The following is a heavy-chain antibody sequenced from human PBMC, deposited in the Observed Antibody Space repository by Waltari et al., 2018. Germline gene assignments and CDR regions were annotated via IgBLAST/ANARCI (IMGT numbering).Heavy chain of an antibody. Sequence: QVQLVQSGAEVKKPGASVKVSCKASGYTFTSYYMHWVRQAPGQGLEWMGIINPSGGSKSYAQKFQGRVTMTRDTSTSTAYMELSSLRSEDTAVYYCARDVGRQQLGYGMDVWGQGTTVTVSS. CDR2: INPSGGSK. V-gene: IGHV1-46*01. CDR1: GYTFTSYY. CDR3: ARDVGRQQLGYGMDV. J-gene: IGHJ6*02. D-gene: IGHD6-13*01.